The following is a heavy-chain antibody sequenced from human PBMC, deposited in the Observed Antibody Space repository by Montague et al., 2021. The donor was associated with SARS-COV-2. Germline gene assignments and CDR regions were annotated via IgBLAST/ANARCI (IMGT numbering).Heavy chain of an antibody. D-gene: IGHD7-27*01. CDR2: IYYTGST. Sequence: TLSLTCTVSGGSISGDNYYWTWIRQHPGKGLEWIAYIYYTGSTYYNPSLQSRLRTSLDTSKNQFSLTLTSVTPADTAIYYCARNRGWGSRGAGYIDLWGRGNLVTVSS. V-gene: IGHV4-31*03. J-gene: IGHJ2*01. CDR1: GGSISGDNYY. CDR3: ARNRGWGSRGAGYIDL.